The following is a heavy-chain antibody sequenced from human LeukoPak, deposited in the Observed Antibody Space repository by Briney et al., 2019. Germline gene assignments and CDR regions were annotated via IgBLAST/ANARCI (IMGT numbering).Heavy chain of an antibody. Sequence: ASVKVSCKASGYTFTSYYMHWLRQAPGQGLEWMGIINPSGGSTSYAQKFQGRVTMTRDTSTSTVYMELSSLRSEDTAVYYCARDRSLKRYCTNGVCYTKGWFDPWGQGTLVTVSS. J-gene: IGHJ5*02. CDR2: INPSGGST. CDR3: ARDRSLKRYCTNGVCYTKGWFDP. D-gene: IGHD2-8*01. V-gene: IGHV1-46*01. CDR1: GYTFTSYY.